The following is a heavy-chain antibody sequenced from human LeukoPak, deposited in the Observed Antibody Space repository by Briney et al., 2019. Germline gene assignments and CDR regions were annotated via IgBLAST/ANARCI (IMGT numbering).Heavy chain of an antibody. D-gene: IGHD2-15*01. J-gene: IGHJ4*02. CDR1: GFTFSSYW. V-gene: IGHV3-74*01. CDR2: INSDGSST. Sequence: TGGSLRLSCAASGFTFSSYWMHWVRQAPGKGLVWVSRINSDGSSTTYADSVKGRFTISRDNVKNTLFLQMNSLRAEDTAVYYCAKSGSIVVVVAATFDYWGQGTLVTVSS. CDR3: AKSGSIVVVVAATFDY.